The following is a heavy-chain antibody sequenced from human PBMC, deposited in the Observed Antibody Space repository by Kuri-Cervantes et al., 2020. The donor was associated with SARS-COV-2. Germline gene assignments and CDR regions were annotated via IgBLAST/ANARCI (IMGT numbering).Heavy chain of an antibody. V-gene: IGHV4-39*01. CDR1: GGSISSSSYY. CDR3: AISLTTVARVDN. CDR2: IYYSGST. Sequence: GSLRLSCTVSGGSISSSSYYWGWIRQPPGKGLEWIGTIYYSGSTYYSPSLKSRVAISGGTSRNQFSLRLSSVTAADTAVYYCAISLTTVARVDNWGQGNLVTVSS. D-gene: IGHD4-11*01. J-gene: IGHJ4*02.